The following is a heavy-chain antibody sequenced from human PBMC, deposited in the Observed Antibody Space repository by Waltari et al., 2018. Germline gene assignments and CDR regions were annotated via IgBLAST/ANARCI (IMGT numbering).Heavy chain of an antibody. Sequence: EVQLVESGGGLVQPGGSLRLSCAASGFTFSSHWMTWVRQAPGKGLEWLANIKKDGSESYYGDSVKGRFTIAGDNTKNSLYLQMNSLRVEDTAVYYCARADYGGTADYDYWGQGTQVTVSS. V-gene: IGHV3-7*04. J-gene: IGHJ4*02. CDR1: GFTFSSHW. CDR3: ARADYGGTADYDY. D-gene: IGHD4-17*01. CDR2: IKKDGSES.